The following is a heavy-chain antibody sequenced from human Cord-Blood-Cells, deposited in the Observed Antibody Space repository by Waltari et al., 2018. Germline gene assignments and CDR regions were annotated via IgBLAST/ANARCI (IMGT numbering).Heavy chain of an antibody. V-gene: IGHV4-34*01. D-gene: IGHD3-3*01. CDR1: GGSFSGYY. CDR2: INHSGST. J-gene: IGHJ3*02. CDR3: ARFSGVTIFGVVIMSDAFDS. Sequence: QVQLQQWGAGLLKPSETLSLTCAVYGGSFSGYYWSWIRQPPGKGREWIGEINHSGSTNYNPSLKSRVTISVDTSKNQFSLKLSSVTAADTAVYYCARFSGVTIFGVVIMSDAFDSWGQGTMVTVSS.